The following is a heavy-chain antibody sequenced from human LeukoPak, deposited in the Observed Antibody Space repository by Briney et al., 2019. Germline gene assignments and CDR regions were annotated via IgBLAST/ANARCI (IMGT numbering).Heavy chain of an antibody. Sequence: GGSLRLSCAASGFTFSSYAMSWVRQAPGKGLEWVSAISGSGGSTYYADSVKGRFTISRDNSKNTVYVQMDNLRPEGTAVYYCARDARLYKWELLAYWGQGTLVTVSS. J-gene: IGHJ4*02. D-gene: IGHD1-26*01. CDR3: ARDARLYKWELLAY. CDR1: GFTFSSYA. V-gene: IGHV3-23*01. CDR2: ISGSGGST.